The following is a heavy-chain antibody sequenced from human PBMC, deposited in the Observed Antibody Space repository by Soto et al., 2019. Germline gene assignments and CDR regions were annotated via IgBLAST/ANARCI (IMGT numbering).Heavy chain of an antibody. CDR1: GGSISSGGYY. J-gene: IGHJ4*02. Sequence: QVQLQESGPGLVKPSQTLSLTCTVSGGSISSGGYYWSWIRQHPGKGLEWIGYIYYSGSTYYNPSLQSRVTKSLDTSKNQFSLKLSSVTAADTAVYYCATYCSGGSCYLDYWGQGTLVTVSS. D-gene: IGHD2-15*01. CDR2: IYYSGST. CDR3: ATYCSGGSCYLDY. V-gene: IGHV4-31*03.